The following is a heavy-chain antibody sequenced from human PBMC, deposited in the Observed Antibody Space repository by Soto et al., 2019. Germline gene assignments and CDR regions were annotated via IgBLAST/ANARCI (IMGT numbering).Heavy chain of an antibody. Sequence: ASVKVSCKASGYTFTSYYMHWVRQAPGQGLEWMGIINPSGGSTSYAQKFQGRVTMTRDTSTSTVYMELSSLRSEDTAVYYCARPTGVNVDTAMVLPFYYYYGMDVWGQGTTVTVSS. J-gene: IGHJ6*02. CDR1: GYTFTSYY. CDR3: ARPTGVNVDTAMVLPFYYYYGMDV. D-gene: IGHD5-18*01. CDR2: INPSGGST. V-gene: IGHV1-46*01.